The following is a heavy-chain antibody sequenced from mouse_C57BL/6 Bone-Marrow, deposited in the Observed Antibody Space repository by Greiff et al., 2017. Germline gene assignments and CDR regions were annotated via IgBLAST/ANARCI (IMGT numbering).Heavy chain of an antibody. CDR3: ARVGLPPFAY. V-gene: IGHV1-7*01. J-gene: IGHJ3*01. CDR2: INPSSGYT. Sequence: QVHVKQSGAELAKPGASVKLSCKASGYTFTSYWMHWVKQRPGQGLEWIGYINPSSGYTKYNQKFKDKATLTVDKSSSTAYMQLSSLTSEDSAVYYCARVGLPPFAYWGQGTLVTVSA. D-gene: IGHD2-2*01. CDR1: GYTFTSYW.